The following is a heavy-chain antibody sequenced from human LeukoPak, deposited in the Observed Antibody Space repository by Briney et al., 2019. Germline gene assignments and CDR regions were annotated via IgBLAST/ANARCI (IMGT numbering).Heavy chain of an antibody. J-gene: IGHJ4*02. CDR1: GFTFSSYG. Sequence: PGGSLRLSCAASGFTFSSYGMHWVRQAPGKGLEWVAFIRYDGSNKYYADSVKGRFTISRDNSKNTLYLQMNSLRAEDTAVYYCAKDYYGSGSYYTGSTDYWGQGTLVTVSS. CDR2: IRYDGSNK. CDR3: AKDYYGSGSYYTGSTDY. D-gene: IGHD3-10*01. V-gene: IGHV3-30*02.